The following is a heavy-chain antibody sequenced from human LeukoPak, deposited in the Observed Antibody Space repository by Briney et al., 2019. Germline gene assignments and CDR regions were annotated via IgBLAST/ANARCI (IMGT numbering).Heavy chain of an antibody. CDR3: ARNNGMDV. V-gene: IGHV3-7*03. CDR2: VNRDGSET. CDR1: GFALSSHW. Sequence: GGSLRLSCAASGFALSSHWMTWVRQVPGRGPEWVANVNRDGSETYYLDSVKGRFTISKDNAENSLYLQMNSLRAEDTALYHCARNNGMDVWGQGTTVIVSS. J-gene: IGHJ6*02.